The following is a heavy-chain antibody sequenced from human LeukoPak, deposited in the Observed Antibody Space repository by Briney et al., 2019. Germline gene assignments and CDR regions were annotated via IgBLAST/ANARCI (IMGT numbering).Heavy chain of an antibody. CDR3: AHSPPAARDGLLFDP. Sequence: SGPTLVKPPQTLMLPSSFSGFSRSTGGVGVGGIRQPPGKALKWLALIYWDDDKRYSPSLKSSLTISKDTSKTQVVLTMSHRDPVHTATYYCAHSPPAARDGLLFDPWAQGTLVTVSS. D-gene: IGHD3/OR15-3a*01. J-gene: IGHJ5*02. V-gene: IGHV2-5*02. CDR1: GFSRSTGGVG. CDR2: IYWDDDK.